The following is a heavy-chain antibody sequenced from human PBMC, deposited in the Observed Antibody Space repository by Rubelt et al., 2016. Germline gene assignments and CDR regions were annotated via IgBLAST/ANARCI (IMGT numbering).Heavy chain of an antibody. CDR2: IDYNGGT. CDR1: GGSTISNNYL. CDR3: VRNLYDGSGYFF. V-gene: IGHV4-39*01. D-gene: IGHD3-22*01. Sequence: QLQLQESGPGLVKPSETLSLTCTVSGGSTISNNYLWGWIRQPPGRGLEWIGHIDYNGGTYHNPSLQSRLTLSVDTSQKQISLKLSSVSAADTAIYYCVRNLYDGSGYFFWGQGTLVTVSS. J-gene: IGHJ4*02.